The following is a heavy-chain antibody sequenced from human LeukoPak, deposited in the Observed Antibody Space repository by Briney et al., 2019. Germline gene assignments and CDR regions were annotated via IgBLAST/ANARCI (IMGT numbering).Heavy chain of an antibody. CDR1: GFTFSDYY. Sequence: GGSLRLSCAASGFTFSDYYMSWVRQAPGEGLEWVSGISAGGDTTYTADSVRGRFTISRDNSNNTLYLQMNTLTAEDTAVYYCAAISYSGTWPVGYWGQGILVTVTA. V-gene: IGHV3-23*01. CDR2: ISAGGDTT. CDR3: AAISYSGTWPVGY. J-gene: IGHJ4*02. D-gene: IGHD6-25*01.